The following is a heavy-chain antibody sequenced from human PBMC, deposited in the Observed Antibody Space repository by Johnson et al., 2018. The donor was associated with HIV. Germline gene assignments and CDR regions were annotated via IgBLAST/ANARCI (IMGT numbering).Heavy chain of an antibody. Sequence: QVQLVESGGGLVQPGRSLRLSCVASGFRFSDHYMSWIRQAPGKGLEWVSYISSSGTTIYSADSVKGRFTTSRDNTNNSLYLQMNSLKAEDTAVYYCARSKDCSVGTCPDGLDIWGQGTMVIVSS. CDR3: ARSKDCSVGTCPDGLDI. CDR2: ISSSGTTI. J-gene: IGHJ3*02. D-gene: IGHD2-15*01. CDR1: GFRFSDHY. V-gene: IGHV3-11*04.